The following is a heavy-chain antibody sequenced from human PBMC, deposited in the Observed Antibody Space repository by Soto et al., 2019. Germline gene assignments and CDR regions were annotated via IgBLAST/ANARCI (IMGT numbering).Heavy chain of an antibody. D-gene: IGHD2-15*01. CDR1: GYTLTELS. CDR2: FDPEDGET. V-gene: IGHV1-24*01. CDR3: ATGSLGYCSGGSCSFFDY. Sequence: ASVKVSCKVSGYTLTELSMHWVRQAPGKGLEWMGGFDPEDGETIYAQKFQGRVTMTEDTSTDTAYMELSSLRSEDTAVYYCATGSLGYCSGGSCSFFDYWGQGTLVTVSS. J-gene: IGHJ4*02.